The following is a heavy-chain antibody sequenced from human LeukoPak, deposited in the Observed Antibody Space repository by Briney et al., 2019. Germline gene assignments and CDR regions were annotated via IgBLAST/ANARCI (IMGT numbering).Heavy chain of an antibody. J-gene: IGHJ4*02. CDR2: INAGNGNT. CDR3: AREGLVEAIDY. V-gene: IGHV1-3*01. Sequence: ASVKVSCKASGYSFTNYAIHWVRQAPGQRLEWMGWINAGNGNTKYSQKFQGRVTITRDTSANTAYMELTSLRSEDTAMYYCAREGLVEAIDYWGQGTLVTVSS. CDR1: GYSFTNYA.